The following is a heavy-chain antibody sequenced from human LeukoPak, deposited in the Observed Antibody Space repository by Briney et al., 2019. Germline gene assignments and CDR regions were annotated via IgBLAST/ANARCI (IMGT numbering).Heavy chain of an antibody. CDR2: ISYEGSNE. D-gene: IGHD3-22*01. V-gene: IGHV3-30*18. CDR1: GFTFSSYG. Sequence: GGSLRLSCVASGFTFSSYGMHWVRQAPGKGLEWVAVISYEGSNEFYADSVKGRFTVSRDNSKNTLYLQMNSLRAEDTAVYYCAKDSARLRYDSSGLDYWGQGTLVTVSS. J-gene: IGHJ4*02. CDR3: AKDSARLRYDSSGLDY.